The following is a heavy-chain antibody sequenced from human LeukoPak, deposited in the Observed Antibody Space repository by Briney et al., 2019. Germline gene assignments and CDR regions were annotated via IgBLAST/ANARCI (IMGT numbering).Heavy chain of an antibody. CDR3: ANFIAASATGFQH. J-gene: IGHJ1*01. Sequence: GGSLRLSCAASGFTFSDYGMHWVRQAPGKGLEWVSDIRGSGGTYYADSVKGRFTLSRDNAKNTLYLQMSSLRAEDTAVYYCANFIAASATGFQHWGQGTLVTVSS. D-gene: IGHD6-6*01. CDR2: IRGSGGT. V-gene: IGHV3-23*01. CDR1: GFTFSDYG.